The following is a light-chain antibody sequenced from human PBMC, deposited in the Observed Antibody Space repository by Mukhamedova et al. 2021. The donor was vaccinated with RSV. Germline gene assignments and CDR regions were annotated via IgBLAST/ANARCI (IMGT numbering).Light chain of an antibody. V-gene: IGKV1-27*01. J-gene: IGKJ3*01. CDR3: QQYNSAPFT. CDR2: SAS. Sequence: WYQRRVHGKVPNLLIYSASTLQSGVPSRFSGSGSGTDFTLTISSLQPGDVATYYCQQYNSAPFTFGPGTKVDIK.